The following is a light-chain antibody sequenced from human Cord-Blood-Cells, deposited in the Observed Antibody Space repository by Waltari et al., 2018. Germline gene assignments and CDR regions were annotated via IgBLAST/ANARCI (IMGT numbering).Light chain of an antibody. V-gene: IGKV3-20*01. Sequence: DNVLTQYPGTLSLSPGDRATFPCRASQSVSSSYLTWYQQKPGQAPRLLIYGASSRATGIPDRFSGSGSGTDFTLTISRLETEDFAVYYCQQYGSSPYTFGQGTKLEIK. CDR1: QSVSSSY. J-gene: IGKJ2*01. CDR3: QQYGSSPYT. CDR2: GAS.